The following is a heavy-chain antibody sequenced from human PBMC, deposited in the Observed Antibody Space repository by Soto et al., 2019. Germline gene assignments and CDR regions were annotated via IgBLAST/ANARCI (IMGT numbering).Heavy chain of an antibody. CDR3: ARVNSGSPGYMDV. D-gene: IGHD1-26*01. CDR1: GGTFSSYA. J-gene: IGHJ6*02. CDR2: IIPIFGTA. V-gene: IGHV1-69*06. Sequence: EASVKVSCKASGGTFSSYAISWVRQAPGQGLEWMGGIIPIFGTANYAQKFQGRVTITADKSTSTAYMELSSLRSEDTAVYYCARVNSGSPGYMDVWGQGTTVTVSS.